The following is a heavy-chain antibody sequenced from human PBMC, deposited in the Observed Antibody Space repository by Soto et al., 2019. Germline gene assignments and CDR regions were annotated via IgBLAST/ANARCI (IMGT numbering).Heavy chain of an antibody. Sequence: SETLSLTCAVYGWSFSGYYWTWIRQPPGTGLEWIGEINHSGSTNYNPSLKSRVTISVDTSKNQFSLKLTSVTAADTAVYYCARDRGSDGMDVWGQGTTVTVS. CDR2: INHSGST. J-gene: IGHJ6*02. D-gene: IGHD3-16*01. V-gene: IGHV4-34*01. CDR3: ARDRGSDGMDV. CDR1: GWSFSGYY.